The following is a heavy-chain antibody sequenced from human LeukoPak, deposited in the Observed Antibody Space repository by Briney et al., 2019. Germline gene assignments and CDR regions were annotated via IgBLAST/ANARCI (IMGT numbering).Heavy chain of an antibody. CDR3: AREEDSSDYYGTDTRSDY. D-gene: IGHD3-22*01. V-gene: IGHV1-46*01. J-gene: IGHJ4*02. CDR1: GYTFTRYY. Sequence: ASVKVSCKASGYTFTRYYMHWVRQAPGQGLEWMGIINPSGGSTSYAQKFQGRVTMTRDTSTSTVYMELSSLRSEDTAVYYCAREEDSSDYYGTDTRSDYWGQGTLVTVSS. CDR2: INPSGGST.